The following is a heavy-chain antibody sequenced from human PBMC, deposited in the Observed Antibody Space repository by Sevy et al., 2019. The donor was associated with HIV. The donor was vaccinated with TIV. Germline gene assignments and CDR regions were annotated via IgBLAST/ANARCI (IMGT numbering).Heavy chain of an antibody. CDR1: GGSISGYF. Sequence: SETLSLTCAVSGGSISGYFWSWIRQPPGKGLEFIGWIHYSGTTNYNPSLSSRVSMSLDMSRNQFSLKLYPLTAADTAVYYCARHGSQRDHPLDLWGQGTLVTVSS. CDR2: IHYSGTT. V-gene: IGHV4-59*08. J-gene: IGHJ4*02. D-gene: IGHD2-21*02. CDR3: ARHGSQRDHPLDL.